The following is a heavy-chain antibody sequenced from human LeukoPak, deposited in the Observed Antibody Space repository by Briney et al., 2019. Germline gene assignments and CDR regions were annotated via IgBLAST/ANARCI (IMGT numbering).Heavy chain of an antibody. D-gene: IGHD5-12*01. V-gene: IGHV3-7*05. J-gene: IGHJ4*02. CDR3: ARVRLRSFDY. CDR1: EFTFSSYW. Sequence: PGGSLRLSCVVSEFTFSSYWMTWVRQAPGKGLEWVANINQEGSEKYFVDSVKGRFIISRDNAKNSLYLQTNSLRVEDTAVYYCARVRLRSFDYWGQGTLITVSS. CDR2: INQEGSEK.